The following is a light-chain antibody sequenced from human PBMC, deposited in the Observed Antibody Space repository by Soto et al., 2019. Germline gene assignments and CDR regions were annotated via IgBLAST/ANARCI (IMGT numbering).Light chain of an antibody. V-gene: IGLV1-40*01. CDR1: SSNIGAGYD. CDR3: QSYDSSLSGPF. CDR2: RNT. J-gene: IGLJ1*01. Sequence: QSVLTQPHSVSGATGQRVTISCTGGSSNIGAGYDGPWYQQLPGTAPKLLIYRNTHRPSGVPDRFAGSRSAPSASLAITGLQPRDEAYSSCQSYDSSLSGPFFGTGTKLTVL.